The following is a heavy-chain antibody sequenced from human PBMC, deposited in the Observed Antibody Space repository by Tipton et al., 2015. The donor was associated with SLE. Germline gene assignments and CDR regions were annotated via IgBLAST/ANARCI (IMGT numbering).Heavy chain of an antibody. V-gene: IGHV4-34*01. CDR3: ARDFVGYSSPDTAFDI. Sequence: TLSLTCAVYGGSFSGYYWGWIRQPPGKGLEWIGSIYYSGSTYYNPSLKSRVTISVDTSKNQFSLKLSSVTAADTAVYYCARDFVGYSSPDTAFDIWGQGTMVTVSS. D-gene: IGHD6-13*01. CDR1: GGSFSGYY. J-gene: IGHJ3*02. CDR2: IYYSGST.